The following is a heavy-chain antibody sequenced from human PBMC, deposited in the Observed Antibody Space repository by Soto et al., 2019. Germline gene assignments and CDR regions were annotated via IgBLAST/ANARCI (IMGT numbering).Heavy chain of an antibody. D-gene: IGHD6-6*01. J-gene: IGHJ6*02. CDR3: ARQSEAARLVYYYYGMDV. CDR1: GYSFTSYW. V-gene: IGHV5-51*01. Sequence: GESLKISCKGSGYSFTSYWIGWVRQMPGKGLEWMGIIYPGDSDTRYSPSFQGQVTISADKSISTAYLQWSSLKASDTAMYYCARQSEAARLVYYYYGMDVWGQGTTVTVSS. CDR2: IYPGDSDT.